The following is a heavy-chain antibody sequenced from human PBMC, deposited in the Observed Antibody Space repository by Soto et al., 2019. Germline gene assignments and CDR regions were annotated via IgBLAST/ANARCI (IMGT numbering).Heavy chain of an antibody. V-gene: IGHV1-18*01. J-gene: IGHJ5*02. Sequence: QVQLVQSGAEVKKPGASVQVSCKASGYTFTSYGISWVRQAPGQGLEWVGWISAYNDNIHYAQKVQGRVTMTTDASTSTAYMELRSLRSDDTAVYYCARVDFWSENWFDPWGPGTLVIVSS. D-gene: IGHD3-3*01. CDR1: GYTFTSYG. CDR3: ARVDFWSENWFDP. CDR2: ISAYNDNI.